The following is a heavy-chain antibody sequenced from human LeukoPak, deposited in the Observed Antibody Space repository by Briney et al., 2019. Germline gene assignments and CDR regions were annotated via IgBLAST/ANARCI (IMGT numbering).Heavy chain of an antibody. CDR2: ISYDGSNK. CDR3: ARALGKTTTVTTSDY. D-gene: IGHD4-17*01. CDR1: GFTFSSYA. J-gene: IGHJ4*02. V-gene: IGHV3-30*04. Sequence: GGSLRLSCAASGFTFSSYAMHWVRQAPGKGLEWVAVISYDGSNKYYADSVKGRFTISRDNSKNTLYLQMNSLRAEDTAVYYCARALGKTTTVTTSDYWGQGTLVTVSS.